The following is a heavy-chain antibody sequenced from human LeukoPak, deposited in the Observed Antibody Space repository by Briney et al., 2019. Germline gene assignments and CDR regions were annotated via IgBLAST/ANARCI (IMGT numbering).Heavy chain of an antibody. J-gene: IGHJ4*02. D-gene: IGHD5-18*01. CDR2: IWFDGSNK. CDR3: ATRGYSYGADY. Sequence: PGGSLRLSCAASGFIFSNDAMHWVRQAPGKGLEWVAFIWFDGSNKHYADSVKGRFTISRDNSEDTLYLQMNSLRAEDTAVYYCATRGYSYGADYWGQGTLVTVSS. CDR1: GFIFSNDA. V-gene: IGHV3-30*02.